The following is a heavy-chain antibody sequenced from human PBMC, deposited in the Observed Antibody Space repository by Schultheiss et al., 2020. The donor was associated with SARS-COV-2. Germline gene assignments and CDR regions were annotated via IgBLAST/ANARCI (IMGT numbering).Heavy chain of an antibody. Sequence: SETLSLTCTVSGGSISSYYWSWIRQPAGKGLEWIGRIYTSGSTNYNPSLKSRVTMSVDTSKNQFSLKLSSVTAADTAVYYCARGGGYDFWSGYPTRFDYWGQGTLVTVSS. CDR2: IYTSGST. CDR3: ARGGGYDFWSGYPTRFDY. V-gene: IGHV4-4*07. J-gene: IGHJ4*02. D-gene: IGHD3-3*01. CDR1: GGSISSYY.